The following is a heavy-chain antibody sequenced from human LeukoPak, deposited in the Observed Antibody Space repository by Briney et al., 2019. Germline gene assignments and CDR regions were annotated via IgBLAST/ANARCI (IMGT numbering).Heavy chain of an antibody. Sequence: ASVKVSCKASGYTFTSYYMHWVRQAPGQGLEWMGIINPSGGSTSYAQKFQGRVTMTRDMSTSTDYMELSSLRSEDTAVYYCARTEVVRGVIITGHVRAYYFDYWGQGTLVTVSS. CDR2: INPSGGST. D-gene: IGHD3-10*01. CDR1: GYTFTSYY. J-gene: IGHJ4*02. V-gene: IGHV1-46*01. CDR3: ARTEVVRGVIITGHVRAYYFDY.